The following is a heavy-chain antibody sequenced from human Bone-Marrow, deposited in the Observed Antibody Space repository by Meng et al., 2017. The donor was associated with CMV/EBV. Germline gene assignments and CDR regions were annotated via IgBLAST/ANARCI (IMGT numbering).Heavy chain of an antibody. V-gene: IGHV3-23*03. Sequence: GESLKISCAASGFTFNNFAMSWVRQAPGKGLERVSLIYTGGTSTFHADSVKGRFTISRDNSKKTLYLQMTSLRAEDTAVYYCAKLRDWNGYYPFDYWGQGNLVNVAS. D-gene: IGHD3-3*01. J-gene: IGHJ4*02. CDR2: IYTGGTST. CDR1: GFTFNNFA. CDR3: AKLRDWNGYYPFDY.